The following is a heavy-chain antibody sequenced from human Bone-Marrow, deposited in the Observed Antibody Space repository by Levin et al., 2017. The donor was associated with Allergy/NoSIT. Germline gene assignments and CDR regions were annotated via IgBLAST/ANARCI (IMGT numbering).Heavy chain of an antibody. CDR3: ARECTNGVCYSLDGMDV. Sequence: SQTLSLTCTVPGGSISSGGYYWSWIRQHPGKGLEWIGYIYYSGSTYYNPSLKSRVTISVDTSKNQFSLKLSSVTAADTAVYYCARECTNGVCYSLDGMDVWGQGTTVTVSS. CDR2: IYYSGST. CDR1: GGSISSGGYY. V-gene: IGHV4-31*03. J-gene: IGHJ6*02. D-gene: IGHD2-8*01.